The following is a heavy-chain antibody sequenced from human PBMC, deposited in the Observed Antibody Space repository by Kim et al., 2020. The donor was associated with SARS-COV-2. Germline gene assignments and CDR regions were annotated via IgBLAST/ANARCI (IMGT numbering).Heavy chain of an antibody. V-gene: IGHV4-59*08. D-gene: IGHD3-10*01. Sequence: SETRSLTCTVSGGSISSYYWSWIRQPPGKGLEWIGYIYYSGSTNYSPSLKSRVTISVDTSKNQFSLKLSSVTAADTAVYYCARQGTMVRGVNLNAFDIWGQGTMVTVSS. J-gene: IGHJ3*02. CDR1: GGSISSYY. CDR2: IYYSGST. CDR3: ARQGTMVRGVNLNAFDI.